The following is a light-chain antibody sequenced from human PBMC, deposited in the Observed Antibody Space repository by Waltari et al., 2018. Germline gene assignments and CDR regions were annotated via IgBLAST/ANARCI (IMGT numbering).Light chain of an antibody. J-gene: IGLJ2*01. CDR1: SSDIGGYNY. CDR3: SSYTGVNNLI. Sequence: QSALTQPPSASGSPGQSFTIPCTGSSSDIGGYNYVPWYQNHPGKAPKLVIYEVSKRPSGVPDRFSGSKSGNTASLTVSGLQADDEADYYCSSYTGVNNLIFGGGTKLTVL. CDR2: EVS. V-gene: IGLV2-8*01.